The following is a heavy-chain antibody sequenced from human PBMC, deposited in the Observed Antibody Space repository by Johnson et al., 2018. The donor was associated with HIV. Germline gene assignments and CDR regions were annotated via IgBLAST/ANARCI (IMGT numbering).Heavy chain of an antibody. CDR1: GLTFSDYY. J-gene: IGHJ3*02. D-gene: IGHD5-24*01. Sequence: EQLVESGGGLVKPGGSLRLSCAASGLTFSDYYMSWIRQAPGKGLEWVSVLFSGGTTYYGDSVKGRFTISRDNSKNTLYLQMNSLRADDTAAYYCARACRDGYTCDVYDIWGQGTMVTVSS. V-gene: IGHV3-66*01. CDR2: LFSGGTT. CDR3: ARACRDGYTCDVYDI.